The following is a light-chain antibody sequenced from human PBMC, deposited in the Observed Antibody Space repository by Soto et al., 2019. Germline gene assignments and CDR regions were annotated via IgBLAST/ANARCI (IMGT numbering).Light chain of an antibody. Sequence: QSVLTQPPSVSAAPGQKVTISCSGSSSNIGNNYVSWYQQLPGTAPKLLIYDNNKRPSGIPDRFSGAKAGTSATQGITRLLTWDAADYYRGTWVSSPSAGVFGTGNRVNVL. V-gene: IGLV1-51*01. CDR3: GTWVSSPSAGV. CDR2: DNN. J-gene: IGLJ1*01. CDR1: SSNIGNNY.